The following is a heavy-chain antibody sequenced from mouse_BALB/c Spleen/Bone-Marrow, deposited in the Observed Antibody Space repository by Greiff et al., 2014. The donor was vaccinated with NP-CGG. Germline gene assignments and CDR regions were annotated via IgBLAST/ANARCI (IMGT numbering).Heavy chain of an antibody. CDR2: IWAGGST. V-gene: IGHV2-9*02. CDR3: ARGSYYEGAMDY. CDR1: GVSLTRYG. D-gene: IGHD1-1*01. Sequence: QVQLQQSGPGLVAPSQSLSITCPFSGVSLTRYGVHWVRQPPGKVLGWLGVIWAGGSTNYNSALMSRLSISKDNSKSQVFLKMNSLQTDDTAMYYCARGSYYEGAMDYWGQGTSVTVSS. J-gene: IGHJ4*01.